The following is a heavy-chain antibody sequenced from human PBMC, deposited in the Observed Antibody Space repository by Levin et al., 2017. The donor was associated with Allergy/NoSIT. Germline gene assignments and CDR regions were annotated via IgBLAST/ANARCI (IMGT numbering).Heavy chain of an antibody. D-gene: IGHD3-16*01. CDR3: ASGSRDIGAGDYVAFDD. CDR2: IYSGGST. J-gene: IGHJ4*02. Sequence: AGGSLRLSCAASGFTVSRNYMSWVRQAPGKGLEWVSIIYSGGSTYYTDSVKGRFTISRDNSKNTVYLQMNGLRAEDTAVYYCASGSRDIGAGDYVAFDDWGQGSRVTVSS. V-gene: IGHV3-53*01. CDR1: GFTVSRNY.